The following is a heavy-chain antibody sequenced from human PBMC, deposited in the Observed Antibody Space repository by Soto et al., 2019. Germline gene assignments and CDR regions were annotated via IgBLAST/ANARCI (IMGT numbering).Heavy chain of an antibody. CDR3: ARGDVYFDY. CDR2: IHHSGST. Sequence: QVQLQESGSGLVKPSQTLSLTCVISGGSISSGGYSWSWIRQPPGKGLEWMGSIHHSGSTYCNPSLRSRVTISGDRSKSQFSLKLNSVTAADTAVYYCARGDVYFDYWGQGTLVTVAS. CDR1: GGSISSGGYS. V-gene: IGHV4-30-2*01. J-gene: IGHJ4*02.